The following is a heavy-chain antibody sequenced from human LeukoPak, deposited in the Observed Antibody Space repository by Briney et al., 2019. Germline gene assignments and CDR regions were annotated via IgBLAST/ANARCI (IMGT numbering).Heavy chain of an antibody. D-gene: IGHD3-22*01. CDR1: GGSIRSSSYN. J-gene: IGHJ4*02. CDR3: ARYGVINSIDY. CDR2: MHYTGTT. V-gene: IGHV4-39*07. Sequence: SETLSLTCTVAGGSIRSSSYNWGWVRQPPGKGLEWIGSMHYTGTTFYNPSLKSRVTISVDTSKNQFSLKLSSVTAADTAVYYCARYGVINSIDYWGQGTLVTVSS.